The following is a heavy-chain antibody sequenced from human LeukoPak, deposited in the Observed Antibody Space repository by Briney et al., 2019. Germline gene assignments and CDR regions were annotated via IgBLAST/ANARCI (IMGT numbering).Heavy chain of an antibody. Sequence: GGSLRLSCAASGFTLSSYWMHWVRQAPGKGLVWVSRINSDGSSTSYADSVKGRFTISRDNAKNTLYLQMNSLRAEDTAVYYCARGEYSSGWYTYYFDYWGQGTLVTVSS. D-gene: IGHD6-19*01. CDR2: INSDGSST. J-gene: IGHJ4*02. CDR1: GFTLSSYW. V-gene: IGHV3-74*01. CDR3: ARGEYSSGWYTYYFDY.